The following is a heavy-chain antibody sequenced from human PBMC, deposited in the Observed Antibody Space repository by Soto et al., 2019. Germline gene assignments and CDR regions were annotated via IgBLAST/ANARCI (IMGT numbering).Heavy chain of an antibody. Sequence: QVQLQESGPGLVKPSQTLSLICSVSGGSITSDEHYWSWIRQPPGKGLEWLGNIYYRGSTYYNPSLKTRVTMSVDTSKTQFSLKLSSVSAADTAVYYCARVPWELVNPPAFDSWCQGTLVTVAS. CDR1: GGSITSDEHY. J-gene: IGHJ4*02. CDR2: IYYRGST. D-gene: IGHD3-10*01. V-gene: IGHV4-30-4*01. CDR3: ARVPWELVNPPAFDS.